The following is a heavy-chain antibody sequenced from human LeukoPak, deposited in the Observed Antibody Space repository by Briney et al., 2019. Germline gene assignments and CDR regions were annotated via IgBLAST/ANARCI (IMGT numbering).Heavy chain of an antibody. CDR1: GFTFSSYA. Sequence: PGGSLRLSCAASGFTFSSYAMSWVRQAPGKGLEWVSAISGSGGSTYYADSVKGRFTISRDNPKNTLYLQMNSLRAEDTAVYYCAKDGYGDYEGSYYYMDVWGKGTTVTVSS. V-gene: IGHV3-23*01. CDR3: AKDGYGDYEGSYYYMDV. D-gene: IGHD4-17*01. CDR2: ISGSGGST. J-gene: IGHJ6*03.